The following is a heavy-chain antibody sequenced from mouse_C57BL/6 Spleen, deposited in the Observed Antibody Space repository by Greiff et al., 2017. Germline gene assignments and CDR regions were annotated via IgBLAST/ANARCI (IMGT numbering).Heavy chain of an antibody. J-gene: IGHJ2*01. CDR2: IDPETGGP. Sequence: QVQLQQSGAELVRPGASVTLSCKASGYTFTDYEMHWVKQTPVHGLEWIGAIDPETGGPAYNQKLKGKAILTADKAPSTAYMALRSLTSEDSAVYYCTPHYYYFAYWGQGTTLTVSS. V-gene: IGHV1-15*01. CDR3: TPHYYYFAY. CDR1: GYTFTDYE. D-gene: IGHD1-1*02.